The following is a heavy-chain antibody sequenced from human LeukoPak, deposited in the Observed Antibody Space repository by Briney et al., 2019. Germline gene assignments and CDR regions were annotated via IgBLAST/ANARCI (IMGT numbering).Heavy chain of an antibody. J-gene: IGHJ4*02. CDR1: GGSISSGSYY. CDR3: ARVGSGGGPYSSSWYYFDY. D-gene: IGHD6-13*01. Sequence: PSETLSLTCTVSGGSISSGSYYWSWIRQPAGKGLEWIGRIYTSGSTNYNPSLKSRVTISVDTSKNQFSLKLSSVTAADTAVYYCARVGSGGGPYSSSWYYFDYWGQGTLVTVSS. CDR2: IYTSGST. V-gene: IGHV4-61*02.